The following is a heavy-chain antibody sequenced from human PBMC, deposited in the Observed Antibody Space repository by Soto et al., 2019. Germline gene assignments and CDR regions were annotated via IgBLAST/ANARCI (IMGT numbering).Heavy chain of an antibody. CDR3: ARALYGSGVLDV. J-gene: IGHJ6*02. D-gene: IGHD3-10*01. CDR2: IYYSGST. Sequence: SETLSLTCTVSGGSVTSYCWSCIRQPPGKTLEWIGTIYYSGSTNYNPSLKSRVTISVDTSKNQFSLKLGSVTAADTAVYFCARALYGSGVLDVWGQGTTVTVSS. CDR1: GGSVTSYC. V-gene: IGHV4-59*02.